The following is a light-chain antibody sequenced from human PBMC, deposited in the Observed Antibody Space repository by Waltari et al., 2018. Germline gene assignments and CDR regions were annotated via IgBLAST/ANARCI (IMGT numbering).Light chain of an antibody. CDR2: EVH. CDR3: CSYAGTTSWV. J-gene: IGLJ3*02. Sequence: SAPTQPASVSGSPGQSITLSCTGTSADVGGYNPVSWYPQSSGKAPKLILYEVHKLPSGVSSRFSASRSGNTASLTISGLQSEDEANYYCCSYAGTTSWVFGGGTKVTVL. V-gene: IGLV2-23*02. CDR1: SADVGGYNP.